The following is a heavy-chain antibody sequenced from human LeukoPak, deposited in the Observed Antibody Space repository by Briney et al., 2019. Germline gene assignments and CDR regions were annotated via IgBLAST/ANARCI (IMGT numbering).Heavy chain of an antibody. CDR3: AKAGRTGTYYFDY. Sequence: GGSLRLSCAASGFTFSSYAMTWVRQAPGKGLEWVSAVSGSGISTYYADSVKGRFTVSRDNSKNTLYLQMNSLRAEDTAVYYCAKAGRTGTYYFDYWGQGTLVTVSS. CDR2: VSGSGIST. D-gene: IGHD3/OR15-3a*01. J-gene: IGHJ4*02. CDR1: GFTFSSYA. V-gene: IGHV3-23*01.